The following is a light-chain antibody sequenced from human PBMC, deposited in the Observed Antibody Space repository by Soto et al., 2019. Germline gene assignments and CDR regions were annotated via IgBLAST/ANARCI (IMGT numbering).Light chain of an antibody. V-gene: IGKV3-11*01. CDR1: QSVSSY. CDR2: DAS. Sequence: EIVLTQSPATLSLSPGERATLSCRASQSVSSYLAWYQQKPGQAPRLLIYDASTRATGIPARFSGSGSGTDFTLTISSLEPEDFAVYYCQQRSNWPPFTFGPGTKVDNK. J-gene: IGKJ3*01. CDR3: QQRSNWPPFT.